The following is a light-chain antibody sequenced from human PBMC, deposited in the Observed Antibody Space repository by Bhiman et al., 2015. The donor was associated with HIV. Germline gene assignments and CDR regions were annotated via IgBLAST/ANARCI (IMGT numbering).Light chain of an antibody. CDR2: ENN. CDR1: SSNIGNNY. J-gene: IGLJ2*01. V-gene: IGLV1-51*02. CDR3: ATWDTSLITLV. Sequence: QSVLTQPPSVSAAPGQKVTISCSGSSSNIGNNYVSWYQQLPETAPKLLIYENNKRASGIPDRFSGSKSGTSGTLDVTGLQTGDEAEYYCATWDTSLITLVFGGGTRLTVL.